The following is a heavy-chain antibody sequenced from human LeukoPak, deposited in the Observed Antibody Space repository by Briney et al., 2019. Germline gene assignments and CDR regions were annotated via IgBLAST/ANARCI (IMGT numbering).Heavy chain of an antibody. CDR1: GYTFTSYY. CDR3: ARGTGYDYVWGSSVYYYMDV. J-gene: IGHJ6*03. V-gene: IGHV1-46*01. D-gene: IGHD3-16*01. Sequence: ASVKVSCKASGYTFTSYYMHWVRQAPGQGLEWMGIINPSGGSTSYAQKFQGRVTMTRDMSTSTVYMELSSLRSEDTAVYYCARGTGYDYVWGSSVYYYMDVWGKGTTVTISS. CDR2: INPSGGST.